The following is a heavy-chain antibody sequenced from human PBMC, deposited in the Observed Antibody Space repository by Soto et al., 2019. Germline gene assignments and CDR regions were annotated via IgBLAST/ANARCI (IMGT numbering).Heavy chain of an antibody. CDR1: GGSISSYY. D-gene: IGHD1-26*01. CDR2: IYYIGST. V-gene: IGHV4-59*08. J-gene: IGHJ4*02. CDR3: ARRYGGNLDY. Sequence: PSETLSLTCTVSGGSISSYYWSWIRQPPGKGLVWIGYIYYIGSTNYNPSFKSRVTISVDTSKNQFSLKLSSVTAADTAVYYCARRYGGNLDYWGQGTLVTVSS.